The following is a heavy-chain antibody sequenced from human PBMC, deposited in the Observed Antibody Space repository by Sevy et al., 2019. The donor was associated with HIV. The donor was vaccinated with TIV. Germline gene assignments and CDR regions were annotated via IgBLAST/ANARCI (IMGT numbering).Heavy chain of an antibody. CDR2: IDTSSAYI. CDR1: GFSFSGYS. Sequence: GGCLRLSCAASGFSFSGYSFNWVRQAPGKGLEWFSSIDTSSAYIYYADSVKGRFTISRDNAKNSLYLQMSSLRAEDTAVYFCARGDCTNGVCFQGYYYYGLDVWGQGTTVTVSS. CDR3: ARGDCTNGVCFQGYYYYGLDV. V-gene: IGHV3-21*01. D-gene: IGHD2-8*01. J-gene: IGHJ6*02.